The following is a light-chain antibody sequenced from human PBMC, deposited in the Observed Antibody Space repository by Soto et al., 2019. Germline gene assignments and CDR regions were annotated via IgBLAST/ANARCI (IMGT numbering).Light chain of an antibody. J-gene: IGKJ1*01. CDR2: KAA. CDR3: QHYNSFSRT. CDR1: QDISRF. Sequence: DIQMTQSPSSLSASVGDRVTITCQASQDISRFLNWYQQKPGKAPKLLIYKAANLADEVPSRFAGSGSGTDFTLTITRLQPDDFATYYCQHYNSFSRTFGQGTKVEV. V-gene: IGKV1-5*03.